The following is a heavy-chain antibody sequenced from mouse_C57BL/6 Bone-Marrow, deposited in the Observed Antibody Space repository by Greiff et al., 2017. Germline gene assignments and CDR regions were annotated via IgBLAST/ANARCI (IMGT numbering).Heavy chain of an antibody. CDR1: GYTFTDYY. J-gene: IGHJ4*01. V-gene: IGHV1-76*01. CDR2: IYPGSGNT. D-gene: IGHD2-12*01. CDR3: ALLPYLGAMDY. Sequence: VQLQQSGAELVRPGASVKLSCKASGYTFTDYYINWVKQRPGQGLEWIARIYPGSGNTYYNEKFKGKATLTAEKSSSTAYMHLSSLTSEDSAVYFCALLPYLGAMDYWGQGTSVTVSS.